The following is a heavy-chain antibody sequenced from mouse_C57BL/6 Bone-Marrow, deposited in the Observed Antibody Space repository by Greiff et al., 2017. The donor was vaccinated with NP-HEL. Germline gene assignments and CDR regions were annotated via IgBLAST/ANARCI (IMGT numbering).Heavy chain of an antibody. CDR2: IYPRSGNT. D-gene: IGHD2-3*01. Sequence: VQLQQSGAELARPGASVKLSCKASGYTFTSYGISWVKQRTGQGLEWIGEIYPRSGNTYYNEKFKGKATLTADTSSSTAYMELRSLTSEDSAVYFCARPLYDGYFYFDYWGKGTTLTVSS. J-gene: IGHJ2*01. CDR3: ARPLYDGYFYFDY. V-gene: IGHV1-81*01. CDR1: GYTFTSYG.